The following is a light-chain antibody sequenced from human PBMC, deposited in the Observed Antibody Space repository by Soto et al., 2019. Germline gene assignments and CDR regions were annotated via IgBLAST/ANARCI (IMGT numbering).Light chain of an antibody. Sequence: DIQMTQSPSSLSASVGARVTITCRASHAISNYVAWLQQKPGKALKSLIYGAYSLRSGFPSNFNDSGSRKDVTLTISNLHQEDFATYDCLHDTAFPFTFGQGTGLEI. CDR1: HAISNY. V-gene: IGKV1-16*02. CDR2: GAY. CDR3: LHDTAFPFT. J-gene: IGKJ5*01.